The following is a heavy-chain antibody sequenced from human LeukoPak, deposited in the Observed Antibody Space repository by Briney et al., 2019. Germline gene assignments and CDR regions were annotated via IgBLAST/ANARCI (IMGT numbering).Heavy chain of an antibody. CDR3: ARVSGTAALREDFDY. J-gene: IGHJ4*02. Sequence: SETLSLTSTVSGGSISSSSYYRGWIRQPPGKGLEWIGSIYYSGSTYYNPSLKSRVTISVDTSKNQFPLKLSSVTSADTAVYYCARVSGTAALREDFDYWGQGTLVTVSS. CDR1: GGSISSSSYY. V-gene: IGHV4-39*06. CDR2: IYYSGST. D-gene: IGHD6-6*01.